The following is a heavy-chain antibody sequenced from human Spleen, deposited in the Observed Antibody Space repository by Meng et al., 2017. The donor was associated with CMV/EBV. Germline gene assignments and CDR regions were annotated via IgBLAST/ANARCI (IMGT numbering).Heavy chain of an antibody. Sequence: GESLKISCAASGFTFSNYWMSWVRQAPGKGLEWVANIKLDGREKYYVDSVKGRFTISRDNAKNSLYLQMNSLKTEDTAVYYCTTEVGYCSSTSCYFYDYWGQGTLVTVSS. CDR3: TTEVGYCSSTSCYFYDY. CDR2: IKLDGREK. D-gene: IGHD2-2*01. V-gene: IGHV3-7*03. CDR1: GFTFSNYW. J-gene: IGHJ4*02.